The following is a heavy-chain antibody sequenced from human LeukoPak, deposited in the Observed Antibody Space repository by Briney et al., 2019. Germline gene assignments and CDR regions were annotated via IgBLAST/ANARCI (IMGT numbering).Heavy chain of an antibody. D-gene: IGHD3/OR15-3a*01. J-gene: IGHJ3*02. CDR1: GFTFSSYA. CDR3: AKDVKDWLFGSDAFDI. Sequence: PGGSLRLSCAASGFTFSSYAMSWVRQAPGKGLEWVSAISGSGGSTYYADSVKGRFTISRDNSKNTLYLQMNSLRAEDTAVYYCAKDVKDWLFGSDAFDIWGQRTMVTVPS. CDR2: ISGSGGST. V-gene: IGHV3-23*01.